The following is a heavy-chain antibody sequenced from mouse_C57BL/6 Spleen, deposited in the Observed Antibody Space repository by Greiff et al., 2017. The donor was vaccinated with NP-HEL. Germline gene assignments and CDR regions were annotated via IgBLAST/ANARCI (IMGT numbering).Heavy chain of an antibody. CDR2: SRNKANDYTT. CDR1: GFTFSDFY. Sequence: EVKVVESGGGLVQSGRSLRLSCATSGFTFSDFYMEWVRQAPGKGLEWIAASRNKANDYTTEYSASVKGRFIVSRDTSQSILYLQMNALRAEDTAIYYCARDAHWDGWYFDVWGTGTTVTVSS. CDR3: ARDAHWDGWYFDV. D-gene: IGHD4-1*01. V-gene: IGHV7-1*01. J-gene: IGHJ1*03.